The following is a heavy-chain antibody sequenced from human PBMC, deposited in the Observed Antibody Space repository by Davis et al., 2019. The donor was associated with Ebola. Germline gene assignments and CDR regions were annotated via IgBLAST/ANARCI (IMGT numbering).Heavy chain of an antibody. J-gene: IGHJ4*02. V-gene: IGHV4-34*01. CDR1: GGSFSGYY. D-gene: IGHD3-9*01. CDR3: ARGDILTGYSY. Sequence: MPSETLSLTCAVYGGSFSGYYWSWIRQPPGKGLEWIGEINHSGSTNYNPSLKSRVTISVDRSKNQFSLKLSSVTAADTAVYYCARGDILTGYSYWGQGTLVTVSS. CDR2: INHSGST.